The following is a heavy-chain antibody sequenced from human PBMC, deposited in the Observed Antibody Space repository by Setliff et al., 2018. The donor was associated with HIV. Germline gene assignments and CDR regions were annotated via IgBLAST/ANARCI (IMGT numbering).Heavy chain of an antibody. J-gene: IGHJ6*03. V-gene: IGHV3-33*01. Sequence: SLRLSCAASGFTFSNYGMHWVRQAPGKGLEWVAVIWYDGSNKYYSDSVKGRFTISRDNSKNTLYLQMNSLRAEDTAVYYCARGFSSSWYYYYMDVWGKGTTVTVSS. CDR1: GFTFSNYG. D-gene: IGHD6-13*01. CDR2: IWYDGSNK. CDR3: ARGFSSSWYYYYMDV.